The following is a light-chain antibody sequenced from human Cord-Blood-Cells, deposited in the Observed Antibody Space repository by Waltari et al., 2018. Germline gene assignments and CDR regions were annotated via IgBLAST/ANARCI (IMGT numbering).Light chain of an antibody. J-gene: IGKJ2*01. CDR2: WGS. Sequence: DIVMTQSPDSLAVSLGERATINCQSSQSVLYSSNNKNYLAWYQQEPGPPPKQLVFWGSSREFGVADRFSGSGSGTDFTLNISSLQAEDVAVYYYQQYYSTPYTFGQGTKLEIK. CDR3: QQYYSTPYT. V-gene: IGKV4-1*01. CDR1: QSVLYSSNNKNY.